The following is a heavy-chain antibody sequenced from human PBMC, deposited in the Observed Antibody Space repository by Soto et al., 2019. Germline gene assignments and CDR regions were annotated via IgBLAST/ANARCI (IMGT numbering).Heavy chain of an antibody. CDR3: ARAVTWGLDV. CDR2: ISRSSTGI. Sequence: EVQLVESGGGLVQPGGSLRLSCAASGFTFSLYSMSWVRQAPGKGLGWVSYISRSSTGIHYADSVKDRFTIARDDATNSMHLQMNSLRDGDTAVYYCARAVTWGLDVWGQGTTVSISS. D-gene: IGHD3-10*01. J-gene: IGHJ6*02. CDR1: GFTFSLYS. V-gene: IGHV3-48*02.